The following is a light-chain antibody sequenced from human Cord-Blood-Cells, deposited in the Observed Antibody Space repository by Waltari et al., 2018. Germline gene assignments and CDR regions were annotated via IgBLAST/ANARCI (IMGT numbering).Light chain of an antibody. Sequence: QSVLTQPPSVSGAPGQRVTISCTGSSSNIGAGYDVHWYQQLPGTAPKLLIYGNSNRPSGFLDRFSGSKSGTSASLAITGLQAEDEADYYCQSYDSSLSGYWVFGGGTKLTVL. CDR1: SSNIGAGYD. CDR3: QSYDSSLSGYWV. V-gene: IGLV1-40*01. CDR2: GNS. J-gene: IGLJ3*02.